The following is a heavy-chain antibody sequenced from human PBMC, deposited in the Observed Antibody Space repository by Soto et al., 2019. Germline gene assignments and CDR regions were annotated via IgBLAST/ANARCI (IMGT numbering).Heavy chain of an antibody. Sequence: PGGSLRLSCAASGFTFSSYAMHWVRQAPGKGLEYVAAICSNGSNKYYADSVKGRFTISRDNSKNTLYLQMNSLRAEDTAVYYCARDGWELHTYYFDYWGQGTLVTVSS. J-gene: IGHJ4*02. CDR1: GFTFSSYA. CDR2: ICSNGSNK. V-gene: IGHV3-64*04. D-gene: IGHD1-26*01. CDR3: ARDGWELHTYYFDY.